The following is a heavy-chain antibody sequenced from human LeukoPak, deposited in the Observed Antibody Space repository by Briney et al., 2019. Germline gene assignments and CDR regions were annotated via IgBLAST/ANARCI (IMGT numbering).Heavy chain of an antibody. V-gene: IGHV1-18*01. Sequence: ASVKVSCKASGYTFTSYGISWVRQAPGQGLEWMGWISAYNGNTNYAQKLQGRVTMTTDTSTSTAYMELRSLRSDDTAVYYCAREAGSHQLLYRYYYDDMDVWGKGTTVTVSS. CDR2: ISAYNGNT. CDR1: GYTFTSYG. D-gene: IGHD2-2*02. CDR3: AREAGSHQLLYRYYYDDMDV. J-gene: IGHJ6*03.